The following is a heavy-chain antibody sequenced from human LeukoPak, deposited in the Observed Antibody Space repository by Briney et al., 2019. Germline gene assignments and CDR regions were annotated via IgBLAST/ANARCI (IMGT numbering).Heavy chain of an antibody. Sequence: PSETLSLTCTVSGGSISGDGQYWSWIRQHPGKGLEWIGYIYYRGNSYYNPSLKSRVTISADTSENQFSLQLNSVTAADTAVYYCARVIVSYRYDANWFDPWGQGTLVTVSS. CDR2: IYYRGNS. D-gene: IGHD2-8*01. CDR3: ARVIVSYRYDANWFDP. CDR1: GGSISGDGQY. V-gene: IGHV4-31*03. J-gene: IGHJ5*02.